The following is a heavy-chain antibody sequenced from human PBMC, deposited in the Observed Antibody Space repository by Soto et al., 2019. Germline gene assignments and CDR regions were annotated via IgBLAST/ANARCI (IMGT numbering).Heavy chain of an antibody. CDR3: ARLEYSSSTGEWYYYYGMDV. V-gene: IGHV5-10-1*01. CDR1: GYSFTSYW. D-gene: IGHD6-6*01. J-gene: IGHJ6*02. CDR2: IDPSDSYT. Sequence: GESLKISCKGSGYSFTSYWISWVRQMPGKGLEWMGRIDPSDSYTNYSPSFQGHVTISADKSISTAYLQWSSLKASDTAMYYCARLEYSSSTGEWYYYYGMDVWGQGTTVTVSS.